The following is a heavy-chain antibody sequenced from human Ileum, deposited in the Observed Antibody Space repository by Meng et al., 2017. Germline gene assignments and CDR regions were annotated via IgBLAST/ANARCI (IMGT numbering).Heavy chain of an antibody. D-gene: IGHD6-13*01. CDR1: GFTPSSSA. J-gene: IGHJ4*02. CDR2: INDRGEDT. CDR3: AKGSISTTGLDY. Sequence: GKSPMTSWAASGFTPSSSAMSCVRQAPGKGLEWGASINDRGEDTYYADSAKGRFTISRDNSQNTLFLQMKSLRAEDTAIYYCAKGSISTTGLDYWGQGTLVTVSS. V-gene: IGHV3-23*01.